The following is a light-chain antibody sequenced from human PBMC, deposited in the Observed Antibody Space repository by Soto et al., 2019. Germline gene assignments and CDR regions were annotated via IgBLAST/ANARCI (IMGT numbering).Light chain of an antibody. Sequence: EIVLTQSPGTLSLSPGERATLSCRASKSVSSSYLAWYQQKPGQAPRLLIYGASSRATGIPDRFSGSGCGTDFTLTISRLEPEDFAVYYCQQYGSSYTFGQGTKLEIK. CDR3: QQYGSSYT. CDR1: KSVSSSY. V-gene: IGKV3-20*01. CDR2: GAS. J-gene: IGKJ2*01.